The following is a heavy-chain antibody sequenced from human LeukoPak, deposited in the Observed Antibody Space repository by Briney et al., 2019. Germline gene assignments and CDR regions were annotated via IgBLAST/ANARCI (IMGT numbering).Heavy chain of an antibody. CDR2: IKEDGSEQ. V-gene: IGHV3-7*01. CDR1: GFTFSRYW. D-gene: IGHD2-15*01. Sequence: GGSLRLSCAASGFTFSRYWMSWVRQAPGKGREWVANIKEDGSEQAYVDSVKGQFTISRDNAKNSLYLQMKSLRAEDTAVYYCARDPAAIDVWGQGTLVTVSS. J-gene: IGHJ4*02. CDR3: ARDPAAIDV.